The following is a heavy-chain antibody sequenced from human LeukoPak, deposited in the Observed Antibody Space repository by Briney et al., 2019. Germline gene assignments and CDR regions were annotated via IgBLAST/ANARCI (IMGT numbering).Heavy chain of an antibody. V-gene: IGHV3-23*01. CDR2: VSGAGEST. Sequence: PGGSLRLSCAASGFTFSNYAMSWVRQAPGKGLEWVSTVSGAGESTYYADSVKGRFTISRDSSKSTLYLQMISLRAEDTAVYYCARVRCSRASCYPNWFDPWGQGTLVTVSS. CDR3: ARVRCSRASCYPNWFDP. CDR1: GFTFSNYA. D-gene: IGHD2-2*01. J-gene: IGHJ5*02.